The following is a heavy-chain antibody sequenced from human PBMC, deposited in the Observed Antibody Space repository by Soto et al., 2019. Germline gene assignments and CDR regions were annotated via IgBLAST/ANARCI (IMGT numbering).Heavy chain of an antibody. CDR3: ATSYDSGFDP. CDR2: IKPDNGDT. D-gene: IGHD5-12*01. V-gene: IGHV1-18*04. Sequence: QLQLVQSGAEVERPGALVRVSCKAYGYPFSKYGISWIRQAPGQGLEWMGWIKPDNGDTNYAQKFQGRVTMTTDTSSNTAYMELRSLRSDDTAVYYCATSYDSGFDPWGQGTLVSVSS. J-gene: IGHJ5*02. CDR1: GYPFSKYG.